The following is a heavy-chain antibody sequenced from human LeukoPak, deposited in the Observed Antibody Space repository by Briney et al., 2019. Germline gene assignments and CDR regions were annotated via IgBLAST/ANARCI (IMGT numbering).Heavy chain of an antibody. CDR3: ARDGLRRPPTPYCGGDCPLDY. D-gene: IGHD2-21*02. Sequence: GGSLRLSCAASGFTFSSYNINWVRQAPGKGLEWVSYISSSRRTISYADSVKGRFTISRDNAKSSLYLQMNSLRAEDTAVYYCARDGLRRPPTPYCGGDCPLDYWGQGTLVSVSS. V-gene: IGHV3-48*01. J-gene: IGHJ4*02. CDR1: GFTFSSYN. CDR2: ISSSRRTI.